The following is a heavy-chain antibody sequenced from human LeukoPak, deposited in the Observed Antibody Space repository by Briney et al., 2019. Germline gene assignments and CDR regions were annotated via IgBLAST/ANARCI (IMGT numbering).Heavy chain of an antibody. Sequence: GGSLRPSCAASGFTFSSYGMHWVRQAPGKGLEWVAVISYDGSNKYYADSVKGRFTISRDNSKNTLYLQMNSLRAEDTAVYYCAKDPDSSGYYLYYFDYWGQGTLVTVSS. V-gene: IGHV3-30*18. CDR1: GFTFSSYG. CDR3: AKDPDSSGYYLYYFDY. J-gene: IGHJ4*02. CDR2: ISYDGSNK. D-gene: IGHD3-22*01.